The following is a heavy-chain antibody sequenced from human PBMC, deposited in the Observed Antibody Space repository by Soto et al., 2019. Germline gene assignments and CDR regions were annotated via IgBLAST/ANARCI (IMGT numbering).Heavy chain of an antibody. Sequence: QVQLQESGPGLVKPSETLSLTCTVSGGSISSYYWSWIRQPPGKGLEWIGYIYYRGSTNYNPSLKSRVTISVDTSKNQFSLKLSSVTAADTAVYYCARRGQDCSGGSCYYGAFDIWGQGTMVTVSS. CDR3: ARRGQDCSGGSCYYGAFDI. CDR1: GGSISSYY. CDR2: IYYRGST. J-gene: IGHJ3*02. D-gene: IGHD2-15*01. V-gene: IGHV4-59*08.